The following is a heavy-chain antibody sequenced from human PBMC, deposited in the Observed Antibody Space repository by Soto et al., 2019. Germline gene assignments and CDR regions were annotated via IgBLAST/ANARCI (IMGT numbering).Heavy chain of an antibody. V-gene: IGHV3-30-3*01. D-gene: IGHD3-16*01. J-gene: IGHJ4*02. CDR1: GFTFSTYA. Sequence: QVQLVESGGGVVQPGRSLRLSCAASGFTFSTYAMHWVRQAPGKGLEWVAVISYDGTNKYYADSVKRRFTISRDNSKNTLYLQMTSLRAEDTAVYYCARYGGSYWGQGTQVIVSS. CDR2: ISYDGTNK. CDR3: ARYGGSY.